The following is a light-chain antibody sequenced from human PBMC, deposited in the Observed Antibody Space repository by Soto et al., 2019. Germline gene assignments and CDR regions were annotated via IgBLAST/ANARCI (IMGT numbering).Light chain of an antibody. CDR3: QQRYNWPLT. CDR1: QSVSSN. Sequence: EIVMKQSPATLSVSPGERATLSCRASQSVSSNLAWYQQKPGQAPRLLIYGASTRATGIPARFSGSGSGTEFTLTISSLEPEDFAVYYCQQRYNWPLTFGGGTKVDI. J-gene: IGKJ4*01. V-gene: IGKV3D-15*01. CDR2: GAS.